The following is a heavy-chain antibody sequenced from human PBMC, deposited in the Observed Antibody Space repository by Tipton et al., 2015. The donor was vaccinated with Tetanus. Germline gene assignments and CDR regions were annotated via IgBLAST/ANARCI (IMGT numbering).Heavy chain of an antibody. Sequence: SLRLSCAASGFTFSSYSMNWVRQAPGKGLEWVSYISSSSSTIYYADSVKGRFTISRDNAENSLYLQMNSLRDEDTAVYYCARDNGGYDYYYYGMDVWGQGTTVTVSS. V-gene: IGHV3-48*02. CDR2: ISSSSSTI. D-gene: IGHD5-12*01. CDR1: GFTFSSYS. J-gene: IGHJ6*02. CDR3: ARDNGGYDYYYYGMDV.